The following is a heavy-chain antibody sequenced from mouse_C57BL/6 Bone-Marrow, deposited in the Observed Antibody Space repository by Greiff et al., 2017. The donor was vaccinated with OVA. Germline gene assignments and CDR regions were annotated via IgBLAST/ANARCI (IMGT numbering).Heavy chain of an antibody. CDR1: GYTFTDYN. CDR2: INPNNGGT. J-gene: IGHJ1*03. D-gene: IGHD1-1*01. CDR3: ARRYYGSDV. Sequence: EVQRVESGPGLVKPGASVKIPCKASGYTFTDYNMDWVKQSHGKSLEWIGDINPNNGGTIYNQKFKGKATLTVDKSSRPAYMALRHLTSEDTAVYYCARRYYGSDVWGTGTTVTVSA. V-gene: IGHV1-18*01.